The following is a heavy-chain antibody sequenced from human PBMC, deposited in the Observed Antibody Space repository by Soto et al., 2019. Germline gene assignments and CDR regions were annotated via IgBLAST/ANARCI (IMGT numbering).Heavy chain of an antibody. CDR3: ARDGYCTNGVCYGDGGPFAY. V-gene: IGHV4-59*13. CDR2: IFYSGST. CDR1: GGYIGPWY. J-gene: IGHJ4*02. D-gene: IGHD2-8*01. Sequence: PSETMSLTRTVSGGYIGPWYWHWIRQTPGKGLEWIGYIFYSGSTNYNPSLKSRLTLSVDTSKNQVSRKLSSVTTADTAVYYCARDGYCTNGVCYGDGGPFAYWGQGTLVTVSS.